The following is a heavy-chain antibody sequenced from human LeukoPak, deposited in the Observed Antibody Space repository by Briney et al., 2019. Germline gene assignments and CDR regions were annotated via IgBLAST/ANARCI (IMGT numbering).Heavy chain of an antibody. CDR2: INHSGST. J-gene: IGHJ6*04. CDR3: ARGRRSTTHYYYGMDV. D-gene: IGHD2-2*01. CDR1: GGSFSGYY. Sequence: PSETLSLTCAAYGGSFSGYYWSWIRQPPGKGLEWIGEINHSGSTNYNPSLKSRVTISVDTSKNQFSLKLSSVTAADTAVYYCARGRRSTTHYYYGMDVWGKGTTVTVSS. V-gene: IGHV4-34*01.